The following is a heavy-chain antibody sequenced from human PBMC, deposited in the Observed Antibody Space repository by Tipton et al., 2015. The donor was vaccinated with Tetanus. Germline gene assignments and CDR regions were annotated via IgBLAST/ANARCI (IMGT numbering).Heavy chain of an antibody. V-gene: IGHV4-39*01. Sequence: TLSLTCTVSGGSINSGTFYWDWIRQTPGKGLEWIGNIYYNGNTLQNPSLKSRVTMSLDKSKNQFSLKLRSVTAADTAFYYCSRPAVNWFDPWGLGILVTVSS. CDR1: GGSINSGTFY. CDR2: IYYNGNT. J-gene: IGHJ5*02. CDR3: SRPAVNWFDP.